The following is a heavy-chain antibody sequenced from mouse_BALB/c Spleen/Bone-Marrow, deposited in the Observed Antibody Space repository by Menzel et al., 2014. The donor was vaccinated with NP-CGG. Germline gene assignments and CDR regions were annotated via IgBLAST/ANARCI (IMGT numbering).Heavy chain of an antibody. V-gene: IGHV1-82*01. D-gene: IGHD2-3*01. J-gene: IGHJ4*01. CDR1: GYALSSSW. Sequence: QVQLKQSGPELVKPGASVKISCKASGYALSSSWVNWVKRRPGRGLEWIGRIYPGDGDIYYNGKFKGKATLTADKSSSTAYMQLSSLTSVDSAVYFCARSDGYRVMDYWGQGTSVTVSS. CDR2: IYPGDGDI. CDR3: ARSDGYRVMDY.